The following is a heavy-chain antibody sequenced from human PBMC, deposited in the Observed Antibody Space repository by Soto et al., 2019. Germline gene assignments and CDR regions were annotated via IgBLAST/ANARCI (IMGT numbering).Heavy chain of an antibody. CDR2: ISYDGSNK. D-gene: IGHD3-3*01. CDR1: GFTFSSYG. V-gene: IGHV3-30*18. Sequence: QVQLVESGGAVVQPGKSLRLSCAASGFTFSSYGMYWIRQAPGKGLEWVAAISYDGSNKFHADSVKGRFTISRDNSQNTLYLQMNSLSTEDTAVYYCAKVKANTIFGVDTLFDYWGQGTRFTVSS. CDR3: AKVKANTIFGVDTLFDY. J-gene: IGHJ4*02.